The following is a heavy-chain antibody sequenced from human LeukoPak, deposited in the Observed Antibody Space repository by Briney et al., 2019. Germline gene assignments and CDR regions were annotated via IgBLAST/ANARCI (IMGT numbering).Heavy chain of an antibody. J-gene: IGHJ4*02. CDR3: ARVWYGSGWYYFDY. CDR1: GYTFTSNY. V-gene: IGHV1-69*13. D-gene: IGHD6-19*01. CDR2: IIPIFGTA. Sequence: ASVKVSCKAFGYTFTSNYMHWVRQAPGQGLEWMGGIIPIFGTANYAQKFQGRVTITADESTSTAYMELSSLRSEDTAVYYCARVWYGSGWYYFDYWGQGTLVTVSS.